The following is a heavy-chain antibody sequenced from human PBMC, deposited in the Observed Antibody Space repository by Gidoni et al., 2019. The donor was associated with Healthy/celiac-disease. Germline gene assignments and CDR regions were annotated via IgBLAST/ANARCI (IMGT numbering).Heavy chain of an antibody. CDR3: ARDSWAPLWLRGGMDV. CDR1: GVTFRSYG. D-gene: IGHD5-18*01. CDR2: IWYDGSNK. V-gene: IGHV3-33*08. Sequence: QVQLVESGGGVVQPGRSLRLSCAASGVTFRSYGMHWVRQAPGKGLEWVAVIWYDGSNKYYADSVKGRFTISRDNSKNTLYLQMNSLRAEDTAVYYCARDSWAPLWLRGGMDVWGQGTTVTVSS. J-gene: IGHJ6*02.